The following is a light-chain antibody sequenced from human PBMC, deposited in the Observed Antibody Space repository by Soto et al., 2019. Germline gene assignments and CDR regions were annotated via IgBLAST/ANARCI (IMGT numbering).Light chain of an antibody. J-gene: IGKJ4*01. CDR3: QQYYSTPLT. V-gene: IGKV4-1*01. CDR2: WAS. CDR1: QSVLYSSNNKNY. Sequence: DIVMTQSPDSLAVSLGERATINCKSSQSVLYSSNNKNYLAWYQQKPGQPPKLLIYWASTRESGVPDRFSGSGSGTDFTLTLSSLQVEDVAVYYCQQYYSTPLTFGGGTKVEIK.